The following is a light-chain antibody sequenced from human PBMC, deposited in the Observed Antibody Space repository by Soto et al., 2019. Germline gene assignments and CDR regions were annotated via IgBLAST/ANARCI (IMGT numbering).Light chain of an antibody. V-gene: IGLV2-14*01. CDR1: SSDVGGYNY. CDR3: SSYTSSSSSYV. J-gene: IGLJ1*01. Sequence: ALTQPASVSGSPGQSITISCTGTSSDVGGYNYVSWYQQHPGKAPKLMIYDVSNRPSGVSNRFSGSKSGNTASLTISGLQAEDEADYYCSSYTSSSSSYVFGTGTRSPS. CDR2: DVS.